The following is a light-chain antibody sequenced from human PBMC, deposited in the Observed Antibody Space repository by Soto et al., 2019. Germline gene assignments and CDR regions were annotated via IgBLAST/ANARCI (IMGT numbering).Light chain of an antibody. J-gene: IGKJ1*01. Sequence: EIVFTLAPCTLSFSTCERSTLSCRASQSVSSSDLAWYQQKPGQAPRLLISGASGRATGIPDRFSASGSGTDFTLTISRLEPEDSAVFYCHLYGASPPTFGQGTKVDI. CDR2: GAS. CDR3: HLYGASPPT. CDR1: QSVSSSD. V-gene: IGKV3-20*01.